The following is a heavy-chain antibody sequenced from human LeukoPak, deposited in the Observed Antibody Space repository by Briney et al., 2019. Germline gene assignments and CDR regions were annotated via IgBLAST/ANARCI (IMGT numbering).Heavy chain of an antibody. J-gene: IGHJ4*02. CDR3: ATSLAVAGYY. Sequence: ASVKVSCKVSGYTLTELSMHWVRQAPGKGVEWMGGFDPEEGETIYAQKLHGRVTMNEDTSTDTAYMELSSLRSEDTAVYYCATSLAVAGYYWGQGTLVTVAS. V-gene: IGHV1-24*01. CDR1: GYTLTELS. CDR2: FDPEEGET. D-gene: IGHD6-19*01.